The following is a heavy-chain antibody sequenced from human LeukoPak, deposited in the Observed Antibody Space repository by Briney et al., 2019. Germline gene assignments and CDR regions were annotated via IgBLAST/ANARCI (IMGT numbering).Heavy chain of an antibody. CDR3: ARDRQVIVVDSGAFDI. D-gene: IGHD3-22*01. V-gene: IGHV1-2*02. CDR1: GYTFTGYY. J-gene: IGHJ3*02. Sequence: ASVKDSCKASGYTFTGYYMHWVRQAPGQGLEWMGWINPNSGGTNYAQKFQGRVTMTRDTSISTAYMELSRLRSDDTAVYYCARDRQVIVVDSGAFDIWGQGTMVTVSS. CDR2: INPNSGGT.